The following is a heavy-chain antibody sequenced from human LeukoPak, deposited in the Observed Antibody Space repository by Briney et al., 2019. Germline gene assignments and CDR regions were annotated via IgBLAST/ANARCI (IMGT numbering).Heavy chain of an antibody. CDR1: GYTFTGYY. D-gene: IGHD3-22*01. J-gene: IGHJ1*01. Sequence: GASVKVSCKASGYTFTGYYMHWVRRAPGQGLEWMGWINPNSGGTNYAQKFQGRVTMTRDTSISTAYMELSRLRSDDTAVYYCARDSYYDSSGYYSSEYFQHWGQGTLVTVSS. CDR2: INPNSGGT. V-gene: IGHV1-2*02. CDR3: ARDSYYDSSGYYSSEYFQH.